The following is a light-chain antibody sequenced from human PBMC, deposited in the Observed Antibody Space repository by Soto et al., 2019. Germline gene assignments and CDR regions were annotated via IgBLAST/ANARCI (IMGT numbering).Light chain of an antibody. CDR1: QSLLQSDGNTY. V-gene: IGKV2D-29*01. Sequence: NGLTEPPLSLSVTPGHPASPHSKPSQSLLQSDGNTYLYWFLQKPGQPPQLLIYAASNRFSVVPDRFSGSGSGTEFTLKISRVEAEDVGVYYCMQSIELPRTFGQGTKVDIK. CDR2: AAS. CDR3: MQSIELPRT. J-gene: IGKJ1*01.